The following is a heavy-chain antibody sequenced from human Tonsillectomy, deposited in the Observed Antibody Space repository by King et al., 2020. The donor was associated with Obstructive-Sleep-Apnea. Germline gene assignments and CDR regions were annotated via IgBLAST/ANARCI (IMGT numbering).Heavy chain of an antibody. J-gene: IGHJ6*02. D-gene: IGHD6-6*01. Sequence: QLQESGPGLVKPSETLSLTCTVSGGSISNYYWSWIRQPPGKGLEWIGYIFYSGSTNYNPSLKSRVTISVDTSKSQFSLKLSSVTAADTAVYYCASARYYYYGMDVWGQGTTVTVSS. CDR1: GGSISNYY. CDR2: IFYSGST. V-gene: IGHV4-59*08. CDR3: ASARYYYYGMDV.